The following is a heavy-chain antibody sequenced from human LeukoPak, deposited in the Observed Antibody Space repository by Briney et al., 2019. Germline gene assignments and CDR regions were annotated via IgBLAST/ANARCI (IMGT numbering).Heavy chain of an antibody. CDR2: IRSTAHGGTI. V-gene: IGHV3-15*01. CDR1: GFTFSDVW. J-gene: IGHJ4*02. CDR3: SEGLDY. Sequence: PGGSLRLSCVASGFTFSDVWMSWVRQAPGKGLEWVGLIRSTAHGGTIEYAAPVKGRFTISRDDSKNTLYLQMNSLKTEDTAVYYCSEGLDYWGQGALVTVSS.